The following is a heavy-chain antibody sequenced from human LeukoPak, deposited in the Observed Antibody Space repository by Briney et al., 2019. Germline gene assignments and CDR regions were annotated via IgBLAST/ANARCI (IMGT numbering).Heavy chain of an antibody. Sequence: PSETLSLTCAVYGGSFSGYYWSWIRQPPGKGLEWIGEINHSGSTNYNPSLKSRVTISVDTSKNQFSLKLSSVSAADTAVYYCARGRVAYSAYYFDYWGRGTLVTVSS. V-gene: IGHV4-34*01. D-gene: IGHD2-15*01. CDR2: INHSGST. CDR3: ARGRVAYSAYYFDY. J-gene: IGHJ4*02. CDR1: GGSFSGYY.